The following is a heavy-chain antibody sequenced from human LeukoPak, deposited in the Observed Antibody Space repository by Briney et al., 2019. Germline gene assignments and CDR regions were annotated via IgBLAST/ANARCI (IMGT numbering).Heavy chain of an antibody. Sequence: ASVKVSCKASGYTFTGYYMHWVRQAPGQGLEWMGWINPNSGGTNYAQKFQGRVTMTRDTSISTAYMELSRLRSDDTAVSYCARDLRGYSYGYHYYYYMDVWGKGTTVTVSS. D-gene: IGHD5-18*01. CDR2: INPNSGGT. CDR3: ARDLRGYSYGYHYYYYMDV. V-gene: IGHV1-2*02. J-gene: IGHJ6*03. CDR1: GYTFTGYY.